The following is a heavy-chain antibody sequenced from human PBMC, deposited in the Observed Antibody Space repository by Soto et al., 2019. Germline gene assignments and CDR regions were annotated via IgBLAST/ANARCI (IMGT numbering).Heavy chain of an antibody. D-gene: IGHD2-8*01. Sequence: GASVKVSCKASGGTFSSYTISWVRQAPGQGLEWMGRIIPILGIANYAQKFQGRVTITADKSTSTAYMELSSLRSEDTAVYYCAGGGDCTNGVCQYYFDYWGQGTLVTVSS. CDR2: IIPILGIA. J-gene: IGHJ4*02. CDR3: AGGGDCTNGVCQYYFDY. CDR1: GGTFSSYT. V-gene: IGHV1-69*02.